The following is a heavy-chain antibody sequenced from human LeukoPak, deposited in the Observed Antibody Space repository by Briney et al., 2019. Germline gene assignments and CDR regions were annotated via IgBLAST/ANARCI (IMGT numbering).Heavy chain of an antibody. J-gene: IGHJ5*02. CDR2: IYYSGST. Sequence: SETLSLTCTVSGGSLTSYYWSWIRQPPGKGLEWIGYIYYSGSTNYNPSLKSRVTISVDTSKNQFSLKLSSVTAADTAVYYCARETGQYYDILTGYPYNWFDPWGQGTLVTVSS. CDR3: ARETGQYYDILTGYPYNWFDP. V-gene: IGHV4-59*01. D-gene: IGHD3-9*01. CDR1: GGSLTSYY.